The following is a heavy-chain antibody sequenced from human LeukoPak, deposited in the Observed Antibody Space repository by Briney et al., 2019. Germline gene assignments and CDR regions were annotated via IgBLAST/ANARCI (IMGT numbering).Heavy chain of an antibody. D-gene: IGHD4-17*01. CDR2: IKQDGSEK. CDR3: ARGGEHDDGDYNWFDP. CDR1: GFTFSSYW. Sequence: GGSLRLSCAASGFTFSSYWMSWVRQAPGKGLERVANIKQDGSEKYYVDTVKGRFTISRDNAKNSLYLQMNSLRAEDTAVYYCARGGEHDDGDYNWFDPWGQGTLVTVSS. J-gene: IGHJ5*02. V-gene: IGHV3-7*01.